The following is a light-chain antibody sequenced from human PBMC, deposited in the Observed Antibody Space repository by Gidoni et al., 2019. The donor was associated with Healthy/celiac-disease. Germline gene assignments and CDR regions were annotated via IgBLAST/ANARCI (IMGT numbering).Light chain of an antibody. Sequence: DIQMTQSPSSLSASVGDRVTITCRASQSISSYLNWYQQKPGNAPKHLIYAASSLQSGIPSRFRGSGSGTDFTLTLGSLHPADFATYYCRHSYSTPETFGPGTKVEIK. CDR3: RHSYSTPET. J-gene: IGKJ3*01. V-gene: IGKV1-39*01. CDR2: AAS. CDR1: QSISSY.